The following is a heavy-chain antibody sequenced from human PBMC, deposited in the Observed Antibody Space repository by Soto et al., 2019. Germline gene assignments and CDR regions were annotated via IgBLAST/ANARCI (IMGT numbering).Heavy chain of an antibody. J-gene: IGHJ3*02. CDR1: GFTFSSYA. CDR3: AKLSGYYTENVFDI. V-gene: IGHV3-23*01. D-gene: IGHD3-22*01. CDR2: ISGSGGSI. Sequence: EVQLLESGGGLVQPGGSLRLSCAASGFTFSSYAMSWVRQAPGKGLEWVSVISGSGGSIYWADSVKGRFTISRDNSKNTLYLQMNSLRAEDTVVYYCAKLSGYYTENVFDIWGQGTMVTVSS.